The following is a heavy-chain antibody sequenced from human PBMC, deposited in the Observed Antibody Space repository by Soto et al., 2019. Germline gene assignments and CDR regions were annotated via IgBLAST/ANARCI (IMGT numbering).Heavy chain of an antibody. Sequence: EVQLLESGGGLVQPGGSLRLSCAASGFTFSSYAMNWVRQAPGKGLEWVSAISGSGGSTYYADSVKGRFTISRDNSKNTRYLQMNSLRAEDTAVYYCAKRGEYSSGWYAYWGQGTLVTVSS. CDR3: AKRGEYSSGWYAY. D-gene: IGHD6-19*01. CDR2: ISGSGGST. V-gene: IGHV3-23*01. J-gene: IGHJ4*02. CDR1: GFTFSSYA.